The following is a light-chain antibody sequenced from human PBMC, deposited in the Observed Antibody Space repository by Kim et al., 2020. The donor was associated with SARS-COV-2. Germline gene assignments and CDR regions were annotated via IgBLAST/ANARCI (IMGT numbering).Light chain of an antibody. J-gene: IGKJ3*01. CDR2: GDS. CDR3: QQYVAAPLT. Sequence: TPGDGATLSCRASASVTGRSLAWYQQKPGQTPRLLIYGDSSRAADIPDRFSGSGSGTDFTLTISRLEPEDFAVYYCQQYVAAPLTFGPGTKVDV. V-gene: IGKV3-20*01. CDR1: ASVTGRS.